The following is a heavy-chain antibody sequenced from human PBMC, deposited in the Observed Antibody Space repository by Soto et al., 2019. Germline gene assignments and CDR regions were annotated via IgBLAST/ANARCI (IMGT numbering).Heavy chain of an antibody. J-gene: IGHJ2*01. CDR1: GFTFSSYA. Sequence: GGSLRLSCAASGFTFSSYAMSWVRQAPGKGLEWVSAISGSGGSTYYADSVKGRFTISRDNSKNTLYLQMNSLRAEDTAVYYCAKGYSSSPTNSRRDWYFDLWGRGTLVTVSS. CDR2: ISGSGGST. CDR3: AKGYSSSPTNSRRDWYFDL. D-gene: IGHD6-6*01. V-gene: IGHV3-23*01.